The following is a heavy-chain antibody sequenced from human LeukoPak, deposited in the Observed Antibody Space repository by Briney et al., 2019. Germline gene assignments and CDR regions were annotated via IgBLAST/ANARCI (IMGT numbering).Heavy chain of an antibody. CDR1: GFTFDDYA. CDR2: ISWNSGSI. V-gene: IGHV3-9*01. D-gene: IGHD2-21*02. Sequence: PGGSLRLSCAASGFTFDDYAMHWVRQAPGKGLEWVSGISWNSGSIGYADSVKGRFTISRDNAKNSLYLQMNSLRAEDTALYYCAKGFVVVTAIRKDAFDIWGQGTMVTVSS. CDR3: AKGFVVVTAIRKDAFDI. J-gene: IGHJ3*02.